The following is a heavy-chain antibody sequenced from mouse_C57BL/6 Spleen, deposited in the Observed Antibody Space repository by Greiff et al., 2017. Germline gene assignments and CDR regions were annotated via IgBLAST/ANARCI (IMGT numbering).Heavy chain of an antibody. CDR3: ARSGITTVVPYAMDY. CDR2: INPNYGTT. V-gene: IGHV1-39*01. CDR1: GYSFTDYN. D-gene: IGHD1-1*01. J-gene: IGHJ4*01. Sequence: EVQLQQSGPELVKPGASVKISCKASGYSFTDYNMNWVKQSNGKSLEWIGVINPNYGTTSYNQKFKGKATLTVEQSSSTAYMQLNSLTSEDSAVYYCARSGITTVVPYAMDYWGQGTSVTVSS.